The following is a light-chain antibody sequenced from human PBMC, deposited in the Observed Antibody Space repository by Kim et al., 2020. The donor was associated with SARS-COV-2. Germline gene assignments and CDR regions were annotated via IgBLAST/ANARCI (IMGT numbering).Light chain of an antibody. J-gene: IGKJ5*01. Sequence: AIQLTQSPSSLSTSIGDTVTITCRASQGIGSALAWHQQKPGKHLKLLIYDASNLQSGVPSRFSGSGSGTDFTLTISGLQPEDFATYYCQQFNTLITFGQGTRLEIK. V-gene: IGKV1-13*02. CDR1: QGIGSA. CDR3: QQFNTLIT. CDR2: DAS.